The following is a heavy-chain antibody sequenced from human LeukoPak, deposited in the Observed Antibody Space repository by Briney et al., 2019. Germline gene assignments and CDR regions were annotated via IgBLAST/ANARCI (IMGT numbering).Heavy chain of an antibody. CDR3: AKGELTFDI. Sequence: GGSLRLSCAASGFTFSIYAMSWVRQAPGKGLKWVSSLTGSGDNTYYADSVKGRFTISRDNSKNTLYLQMNSLGAEDTAIYYCAKGELTFDIWGQGTMVTVST. CDR1: GFTFSIYA. J-gene: IGHJ3*02. CDR2: LTGSGDNT. V-gene: IGHV3-23*01.